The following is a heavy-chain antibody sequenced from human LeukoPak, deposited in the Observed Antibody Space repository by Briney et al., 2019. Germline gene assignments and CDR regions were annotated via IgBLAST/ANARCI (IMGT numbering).Heavy chain of an antibody. CDR3: ARASQWLVLRYFDL. J-gene: IGHJ2*01. D-gene: IGHD6-19*01. CDR1: GYSFTNYW. V-gene: IGHV5-51*01. Sequence: ESLKISCKGSGYSFTNYWIAWVRQMPGKGLEWMGTIYPGDSDTRYSPSFQGQVTISADKSISTAYLQWSSLKASDTAMYYCARASQWLVLRYFDLWGRGTLVTVFS. CDR2: IYPGDSDT.